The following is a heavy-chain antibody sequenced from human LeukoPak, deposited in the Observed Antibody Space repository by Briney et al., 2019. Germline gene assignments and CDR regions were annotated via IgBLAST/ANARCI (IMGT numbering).Heavy chain of an antibody. V-gene: IGHV3-53*01. CDR2: ISSGGNT. CDR3: ARNDRGAFDI. CDR1: GFPFSSYA. D-gene: IGHD3-22*01. J-gene: IGHJ3*02. Sequence: GGSLRLSFAASGFPFSSYAMSWFRPAPGKGLEWVSVISSGGNTYYTDSVKGRFTISRDNSKNTLYLQMSSLRVEDTAVYYCARNDRGAFDIWGQGTMVTVSS.